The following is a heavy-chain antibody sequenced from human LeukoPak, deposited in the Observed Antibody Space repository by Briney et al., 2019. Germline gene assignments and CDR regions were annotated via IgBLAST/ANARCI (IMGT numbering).Heavy chain of an antibody. Sequence: PGGSLRLSCAASGFTFDDYAMHWVRQGPGKGLEWVSLISGDGGSKYYADSVKGRFTISRDNRKNSLYLQMNSLTTEDTALYYCAKDSLAAAGNFDYWGKGTLVTVSS. V-gene: IGHV3-43*02. CDR1: GFTFDDYA. J-gene: IGHJ4*02. CDR3: AKDSLAAAGNFDY. CDR2: ISGDGGSK. D-gene: IGHD6-13*01.